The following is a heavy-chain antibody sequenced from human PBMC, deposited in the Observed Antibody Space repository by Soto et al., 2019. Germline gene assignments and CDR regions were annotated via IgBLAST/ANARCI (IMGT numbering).Heavy chain of an antibody. CDR3: AKDRRIVVVPAAGTYYYYGMDV. V-gene: IGHV3-23*01. CDR2: ISGSGGST. Sequence: EVQLLESGGGLVQPGGSLRLSCAASGFTFSSYAMSWVRQAPGKGLEWVSAISGSGGSTYYADSVKGRFTISRDSSKNTLYLQMNSLRAEDTAVYYCAKDRRIVVVPAAGTYYYYGMDVWGQGTTVTVSS. J-gene: IGHJ6*02. D-gene: IGHD2-2*01. CDR1: GFTFSSYA.